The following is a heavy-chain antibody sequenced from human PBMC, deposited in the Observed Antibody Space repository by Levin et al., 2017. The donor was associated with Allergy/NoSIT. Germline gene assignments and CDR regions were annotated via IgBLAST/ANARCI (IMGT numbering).Heavy chain of an antibody. D-gene: IGHD6-19*01. V-gene: IGHV3-21*01. CDR2: ISSSGSHI. J-gene: IGHJ4*02. CDR3: ARAAGVGAVAGRGHYYFDD. Sequence: GGSLRLSCAASGFTFSSYSMNWVRQAPGKGLEWVSSISSSGSHIYYSDSVRGRFTISRDNAKNSLYLQMNSLRAEDTAVYYCARAAGVGAVAGRGHYYFDDWGQGTLVSVSS. CDR1: GFTFSSYS.